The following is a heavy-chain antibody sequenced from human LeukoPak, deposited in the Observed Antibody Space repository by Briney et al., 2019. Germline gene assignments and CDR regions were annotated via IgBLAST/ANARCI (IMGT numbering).Heavy chain of an antibody. Sequence: SETLSLTCSISGGSLSSNYWSWIRQPAGKGLEWIGRIHASGTTNYDPSLKRRLTMSVDTSKNQFSLKLKSVTAADTAVYYCARGSPYYDILTGYPNDAFDIWGQGTMVTVSS. V-gene: IGHV4-4*07. J-gene: IGHJ3*02. CDR2: IHASGTT. D-gene: IGHD3-9*01. CDR1: GGSLSSNY. CDR3: ARGSPYYDILTGYPNDAFDI.